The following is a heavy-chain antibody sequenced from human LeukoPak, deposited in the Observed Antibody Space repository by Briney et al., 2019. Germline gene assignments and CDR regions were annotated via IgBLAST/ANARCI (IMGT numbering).Heavy chain of an antibody. D-gene: IGHD6-19*01. CDR2: ISSDGTNK. CDR3: AKDPIAVAGNNYYRMDV. CDR1: GFTFSRYG. V-gene: IGHV3-30*18. Sequence: GGSLRLSCAASGFTFSRYGMYWVRQAPGKGLEWVAVISSDGTNKYYADSVKGRFTISRDNSKNTLYLQMNSLRAEDAAVYYCAKDPIAVAGNNYYRMDVWGQGTTVSVSS. J-gene: IGHJ6*02.